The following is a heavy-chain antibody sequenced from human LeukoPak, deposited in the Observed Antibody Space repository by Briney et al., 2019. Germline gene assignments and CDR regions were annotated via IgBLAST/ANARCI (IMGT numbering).Heavy chain of an antibody. Sequence: PGGSLRLSCAASGFTFDDYTMHWVRQAPGKGLEWVSLISWDGGSTYYADSVKGRFTISRDNAKNSLYLQMNSLRAEDTAVYYCARGVYGGNFDYWGQGTLVTVSS. CDR2: ISWDGGST. D-gene: IGHD4-23*01. J-gene: IGHJ4*02. CDR1: GFTFDDYT. V-gene: IGHV3-43*01. CDR3: ARGVYGGNFDY.